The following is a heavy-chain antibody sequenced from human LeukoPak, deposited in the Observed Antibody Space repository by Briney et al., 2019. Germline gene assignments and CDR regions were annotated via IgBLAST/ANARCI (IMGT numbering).Heavy chain of an antibody. Sequence: GGSLRLSCAASGFTFSSYGMHWVRQAPGKGLEWVAIISYDGTNKYYADSVKGRFTISRDNAKNSLYLQMNSLRAEDTAVYYCAELGITMIGGVWGKGTTVTISS. CDR2: ISYDGTNK. D-gene: IGHD3-10*02. V-gene: IGHV3-30*18. CDR1: GFTFSSYG. CDR3: AELGITMIGGV. J-gene: IGHJ6*04.